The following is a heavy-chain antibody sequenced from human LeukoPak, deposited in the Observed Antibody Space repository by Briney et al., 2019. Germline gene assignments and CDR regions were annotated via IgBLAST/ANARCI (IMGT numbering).Heavy chain of an antibody. V-gene: IGHV3-21*01. Sequence: GGSLRLSCGASGFTFSSYNINWVRQAPGKGLEWVSSITSSNNYIYYADSMKGRFTISRDNAKNSLYLQMNSLRAEDTAVYYCVTTWGAHYWYFDLWGRGALVTVSS. CDR1: GFTFSSYN. CDR2: ITSSNNYI. CDR3: VTTWGAHYWYFDL. J-gene: IGHJ2*01. D-gene: IGHD1-26*01.